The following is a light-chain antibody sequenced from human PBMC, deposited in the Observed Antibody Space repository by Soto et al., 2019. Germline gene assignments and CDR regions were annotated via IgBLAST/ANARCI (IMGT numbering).Light chain of an antibody. J-gene: IGKJ1*01. CDR1: QSVNIN. Sequence: EVVMTQSPATLSVSPGERVSLSCRASQSVNINLAWYQQKPGQAPRLLIYGASTRATGTPARFSGSGYGTKYTLTISSLQSGDFAVYYCQQYINWPPGTFGQGTKLEIK. V-gene: IGKV3D-15*01. CDR2: GAS. CDR3: QQYINWPPGT.